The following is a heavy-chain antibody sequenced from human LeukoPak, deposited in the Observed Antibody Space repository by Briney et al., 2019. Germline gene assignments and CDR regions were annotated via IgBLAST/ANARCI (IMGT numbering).Heavy chain of an antibody. CDR2: IYHSGST. CDR1: GYSISSGYY. D-gene: IGHD5-18*01. Sequence: SETLSLTCTVSGYSISSGYYWGWIRQPPGKGLEWIGSIYHSGSTYYNPSLKSRVTISVDTSKNQFSLKLSSVTAADTAVYYCAREGYSYGPKDFDYWGQGTLVTVSS. CDR3: AREGYSYGPKDFDY. J-gene: IGHJ4*02. V-gene: IGHV4-38-2*02.